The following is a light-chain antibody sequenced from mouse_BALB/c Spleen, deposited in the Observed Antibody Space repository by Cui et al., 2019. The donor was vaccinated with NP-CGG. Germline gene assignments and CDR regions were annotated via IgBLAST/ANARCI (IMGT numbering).Light chain of an antibody. CDR3: ALWYSNHWV. CDR1: TGAVTTSNY. CDR2: GTN. V-gene: IGLV1*01. J-gene: IGLJ1*01. Sequence: QAVVTQESALTTYPGKTVTLTCRSSTGAVTTSNYSNWVQEKPDQLFTGLIGGTNNRAPGVPARFSGSLIGDKAALTITGAQTEDEAIYFCALWYSNHWVFGGGTKLTVL.